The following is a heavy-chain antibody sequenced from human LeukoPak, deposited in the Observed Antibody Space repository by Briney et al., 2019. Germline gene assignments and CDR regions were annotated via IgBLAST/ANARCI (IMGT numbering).Heavy chain of an antibody. J-gene: IGHJ3*02. D-gene: IGHD3-22*01. CDR2: LYSDGTT. CDR3: ARLYDRSAYGAFDI. V-gene: IGHV3-66*02. CDR1: RFTVSSNY. Sequence: GGSLRLSCAASRFTVSSNYMGWVRQAPGKGLEWVSVLYSDGTTYYPDSVKGRFTISRDNSQNTLYLQLDSLRAEDTAVYYCARLYDRSAYGAFDIWGQGTMVTVSS.